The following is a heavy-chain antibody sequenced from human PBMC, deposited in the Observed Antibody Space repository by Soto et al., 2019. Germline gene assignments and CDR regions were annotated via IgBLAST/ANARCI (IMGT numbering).Heavy chain of an antibody. CDR1: GFTFSNAW. CDR3: TIPSPRITVVRGVIDDYYYYGMDV. Sequence: EVQLVESGGGLVKPGGSLRLSCAASGFTFSNAWMNWVRQAPGKGLEWVGRIKSKTDGGTTDYAAPVKGRFTISRDDSKNTLYRRMNSLKTEDTAVYYCTIPSPRITVVRGVIDDYYYYGMDVWGQGTMVTVS. CDR2: IKSKTDGGTT. J-gene: IGHJ6*02. V-gene: IGHV3-15*07. D-gene: IGHD3-10*01.